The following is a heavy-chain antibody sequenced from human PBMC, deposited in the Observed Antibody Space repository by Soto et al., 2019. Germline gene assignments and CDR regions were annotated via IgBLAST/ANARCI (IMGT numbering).Heavy chain of an antibody. CDR3: GRGYCSSTSCRPYYYYGMDV. V-gene: IGHV3-74*01. D-gene: IGHD2-2*01. CDR1: GFTFSSYW. Sequence: GGSLRLSCAASGFTFSSYWMHWVRQAPGKGLVWVSRISSDGSITNHADSLKGRFTISRDNSKNTLYLQMNSLEAEDTAVYYCGRGYCSSTSCRPYYYYGMDVWGQGTTVTVSS. J-gene: IGHJ6*02. CDR2: ISSDGSIT.